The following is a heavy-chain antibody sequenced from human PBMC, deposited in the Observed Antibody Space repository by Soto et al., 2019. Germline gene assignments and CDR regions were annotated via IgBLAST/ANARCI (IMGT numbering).Heavy chain of an antibody. Sequence: AGSLILSCAASGFTFSDYYMNWIRPAAGKGLEWVSYISSGAITIYYADSVKGRFTISRDNAKNSLYLQMNSLRAEDTAVYYCAGQYSSSSVEFWGQGTLVTVSA. CDR3: AGQYSSSSVEF. J-gene: IGHJ4*02. CDR1: GFTFSDYY. CDR2: ISSGAITI. D-gene: IGHD6-6*01. V-gene: IGHV3-11*01.